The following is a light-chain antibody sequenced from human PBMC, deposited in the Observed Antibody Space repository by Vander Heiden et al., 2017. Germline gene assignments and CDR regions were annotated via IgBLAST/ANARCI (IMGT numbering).Light chain of an antibody. Sequence: EIVMNQSPGFLSVSPGDPASISCRSGQSLLHKPGCNYLDWYLQKPGQSPQPLTYFASFRATGIPDRFSGSGSGTDFTLQISRVEAEDVGVYYCMQDVETPHTFGQGTKLEI. J-gene: IGKJ2*01. CDR1: QSLLHKPGCNY. CDR2: FAS. CDR3: MQDVETPHT. V-gene: IGKV2-28*01.